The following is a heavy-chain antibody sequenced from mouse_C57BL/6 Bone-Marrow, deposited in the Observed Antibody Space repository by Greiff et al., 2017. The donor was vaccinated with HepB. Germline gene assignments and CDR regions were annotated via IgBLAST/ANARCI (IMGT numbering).Heavy chain of an antibody. CDR1: GYSITSGYY. Sequence: EVQLVESGPGLVKPSQSLSLTCSVTGYSITSGYYWNWIRQFPGNKLEWMGYISYDGSNNYNPSLKNRISITRDTSKNQFFLKLNSVTTEDTATYYCARDYYGSSWVLFDYWGQGTTLTVSS. CDR3: ARDYYGSSWVLFDY. V-gene: IGHV3-6*01. J-gene: IGHJ2*01. CDR2: ISYDGSN. D-gene: IGHD1-1*01.